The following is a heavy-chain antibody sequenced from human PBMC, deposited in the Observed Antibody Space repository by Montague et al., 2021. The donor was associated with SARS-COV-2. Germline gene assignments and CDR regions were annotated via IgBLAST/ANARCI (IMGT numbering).Heavy chain of an antibody. D-gene: IGHD1-7*01. CDR1: GFTFSSYA. Sequence: SLRLSCAASGFTFSSYAMYWVRQAPGKRLEWVAVISYDGSNKYYADSVKGRFTISRDNSKNTLYVQMDSLRAEDTAVYYCARGVETGTLFTYYYYGMDVWGQGTTVTVSS. CDR3: ARGVETGTLFTYYYYGMDV. V-gene: IGHV3-30-3*01. CDR2: ISYDGSNK. J-gene: IGHJ6*02.